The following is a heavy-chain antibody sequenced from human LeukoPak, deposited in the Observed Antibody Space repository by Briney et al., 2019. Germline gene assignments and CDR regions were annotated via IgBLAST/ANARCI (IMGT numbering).Heavy chain of an antibody. CDR3: TTGDCYDSSGYSSYYFYYGVDV. D-gene: IGHD3-22*01. CDR1: GFTFSNHA. CDR2: IKRKTDGGTT. V-gene: IGHV3-15*01. J-gene: IGHJ6*02. Sequence: GSLRLSCAASGFTFSNHAVTWVRQAPGKGLEWVGRIKRKTDGGTTDYAAPVKGRFSISRDDSKNTLYLQMNSLKTEDTAVYYCTTGDCYDSSGYSSYYFYYGVDVWGQGTTVTVSS.